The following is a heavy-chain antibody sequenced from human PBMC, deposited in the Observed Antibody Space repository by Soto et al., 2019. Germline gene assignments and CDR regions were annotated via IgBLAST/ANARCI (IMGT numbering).Heavy chain of an antibody. J-gene: IGHJ6*02. V-gene: IGHV1-8*01. CDR3: ARGHYDFWSGYQGDYYYYGMDV. CDR2: MNPNSGNT. D-gene: IGHD3-3*01. Sequence: ASVKFSCKASGYTFTSYDINWVRQATGQGLEWMGWMNPNSGNTGYAQKFQGRVTMTRNTSISTAYMELSSLRSEDTAVYYCARGHYDFWSGYQGDYYYYGMDVWGQGTTVTVSS. CDR1: GYTFTSYD.